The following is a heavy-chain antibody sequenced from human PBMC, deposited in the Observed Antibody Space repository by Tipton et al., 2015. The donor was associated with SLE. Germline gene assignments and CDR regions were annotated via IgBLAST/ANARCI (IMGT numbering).Heavy chain of an antibody. CDR2: INHSGST. D-gene: IGHD6-13*01. Sequence: TLSLTCTVSGGSFSGYYWSWIRQPPGKGLEWIGEINHSGSTNYNPSLKSRVTISVDTSKNQFSLKLSSVTAADTAVYYCARGGGAAGTGVDYWGQGTLVTVSS. CDR1: GGSFSGYY. CDR3: ARGGGAAGTGVDY. J-gene: IGHJ4*02. V-gene: IGHV4-34*01.